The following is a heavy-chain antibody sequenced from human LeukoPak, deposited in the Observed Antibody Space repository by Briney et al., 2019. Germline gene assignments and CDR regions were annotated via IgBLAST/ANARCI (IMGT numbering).Heavy chain of an antibody. Sequence: SETLSLTXSVSGGSISSGSYYWGWIRQPPGKGLEWSGSLYYRGTTYYSPSLESRVTISVDTSKNQFSLKLSSVTAADTAVYYCATGSSIYYYYYYMDVWGKGTTVTVSS. CDR1: GGSISSGSYY. J-gene: IGHJ6*03. CDR3: ATGSSIYYYYYYMDV. CDR2: LYYRGTT. D-gene: IGHD2/OR15-2a*01. V-gene: IGHV4-39*01.